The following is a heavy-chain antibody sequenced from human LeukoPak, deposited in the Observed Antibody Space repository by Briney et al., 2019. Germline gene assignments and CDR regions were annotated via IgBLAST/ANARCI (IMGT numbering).Heavy chain of an antibody. CDR2: INWNGDST. J-gene: IGHJ6*03. D-gene: IGHD5-24*01. CDR3: ARAGEMRYMDV. V-gene: IGHV3-20*04. Sequence: GGSLKLSCAASGFTFSGSAIHWVRQASGKGLEWVSGINWNGDSTGYADSVKGRFTISRDNAKNSLFLQMNSLRVDDTATYYCARAGEMRYMDVWGKGTAVAVS. CDR1: GFTFSGSA.